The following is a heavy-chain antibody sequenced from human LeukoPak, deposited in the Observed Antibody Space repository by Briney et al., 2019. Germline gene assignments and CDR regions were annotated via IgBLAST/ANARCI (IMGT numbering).Heavy chain of an antibody. D-gene: IGHD3-9*01. J-gene: IGHJ6*03. V-gene: IGHV6-1*01. CDR1: GDSVSSNSAA. CDR3: ARARRQRYFDWLSLGDYYYMDV. CDR2: TYYRSKWYN. Sequence: SQTLSLTCAISGDSVSSNSAAWNWIRQSPSRGLEWLGRTYYRSKWYNDYAVSVKSRITINPDTSKNQFSLQLNSVTPEDTAVYYCARARRQRYFDWLSLGDYYYMDVWGKGTTVTVSS.